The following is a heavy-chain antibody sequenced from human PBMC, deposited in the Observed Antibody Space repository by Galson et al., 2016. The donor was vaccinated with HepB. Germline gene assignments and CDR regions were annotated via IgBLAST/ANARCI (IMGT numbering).Heavy chain of an antibody. Sequence: QAPGKGLEWVSSITSSGNFMYYADSVKGRFTISRDNANYSLFLQMNSLRADDTAVYYCARDRDTVAPVDRWGQGTLVTVSS. V-gene: IGHV3-21*01. CDR2: ITSSGNFM. CDR3: ARDRDTVAPVDR. D-gene: IGHD4-23*01. J-gene: IGHJ5*02.